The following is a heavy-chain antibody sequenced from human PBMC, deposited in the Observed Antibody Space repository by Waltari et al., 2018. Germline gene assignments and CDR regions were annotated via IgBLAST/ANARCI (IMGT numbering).Heavy chain of an antibody. CDR3: ARGWSTDV. J-gene: IGHJ6*04. D-gene: IGHD1-26*01. Sequence: QVQLVGSGGGVVQPGRSLRLSCAASGFTFSSYGMHWVRQAPGKGLEWVAVISYDGSNKYYADSVKGRFTISRDNSKNTLYLQMNSLRAEDTAVYYCARGWSTDVWGKGTTVTVSS. CDR2: ISYDGSNK. V-gene: IGHV3-30*03. CDR1: GFTFSSYG.